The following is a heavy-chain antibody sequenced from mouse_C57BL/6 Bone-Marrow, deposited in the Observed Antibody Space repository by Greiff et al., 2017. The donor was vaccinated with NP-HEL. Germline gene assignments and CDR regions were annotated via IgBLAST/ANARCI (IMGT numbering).Heavy chain of an antibody. Sequence: QVQLQQPGAELVRPGTSVKLSCKASGYTFTSYWMHWVKQRPGQGLEWIGVIDPSDSYTNYNQKFKGKAPLTVDTSSSTAYMQLSSLTSEDSAVYYCARMAGGQAYWGQGTLVTVSA. CDR3: ARMAGGQAY. V-gene: IGHV1-59*01. J-gene: IGHJ3*01. CDR2: IDPSDSYT. CDR1: GYTFTSYW.